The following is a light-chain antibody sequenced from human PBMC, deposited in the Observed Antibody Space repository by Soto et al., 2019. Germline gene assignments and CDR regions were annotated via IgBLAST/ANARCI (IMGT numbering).Light chain of an antibody. CDR3: QQRSNWPWT. J-gene: IGKJ1*01. CDR2: DAS. V-gene: IGKV3-11*01. Sequence: ETVLTQSPATLSLSPGERATLSCRASPSVNNYLAWYQQRAGQAPRLLIFDASNRATGIPARFSGSGSGTDFTLTISNLEPEDFAVYYCQQRSNWPWTFGQGTKVEIK. CDR1: PSVNNY.